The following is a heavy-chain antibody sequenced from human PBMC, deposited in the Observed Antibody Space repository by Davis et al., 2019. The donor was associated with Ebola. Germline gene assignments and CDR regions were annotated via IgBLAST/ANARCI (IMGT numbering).Heavy chain of an antibody. CDR1: GFPFSSCW. CDR3: ARSSYQPDW. Sequence: PGGSLRLSCACSGFPFSSCWMSWVRQAPGKGLEWVANIKKDGSETKYVDSVKGRFTISRDNARNTVSLQMNSLRAEDTALYYCARSSYQPDWWGQGTLVTVSS. D-gene: IGHD2-2*01. V-gene: IGHV3-7*01. J-gene: IGHJ1*01. CDR2: IKKDGSET.